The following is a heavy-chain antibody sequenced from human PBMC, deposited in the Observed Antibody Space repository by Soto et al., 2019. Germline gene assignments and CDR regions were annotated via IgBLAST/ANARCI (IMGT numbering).Heavy chain of an antibody. CDR2: TYYRSKWYN. Sequence: SQTLSLTCAISGDSVSSNSAALNWIRQSPSRGLEWLGRTYYRSKWYNDYAVSVKSHITINPDTSTNHFSLQLKSVPPEDTAVYYCARGPAVAVAGYYYNYGMDVWGQGTTVTVSS. CDR3: ARGPAVAVAGYYYNYGMDV. CDR1: GDSVSSNSAA. D-gene: IGHD6-19*01. J-gene: IGHJ6*02. V-gene: IGHV6-1*01.